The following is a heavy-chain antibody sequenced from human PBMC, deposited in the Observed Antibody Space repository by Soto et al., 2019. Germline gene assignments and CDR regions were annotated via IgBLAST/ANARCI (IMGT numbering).Heavy chain of an antibody. CDR1: GASISSSY. Sequence: PSETLSLTCTVSGASISSSYWSWIRQSPGKGLEWIGYVYHTGSTNYNPSLKSRVTISLDTSKSQFSLNLTSLTTADTAVYFCARGGNRYSHVASGLGGFDYWGQGSLVTVSS. CDR3: ARGGNRYSHVASGLGGFDY. J-gene: IGHJ4*02. D-gene: IGHD5-12*01. V-gene: IGHV4-59*01. CDR2: VYHTGST.